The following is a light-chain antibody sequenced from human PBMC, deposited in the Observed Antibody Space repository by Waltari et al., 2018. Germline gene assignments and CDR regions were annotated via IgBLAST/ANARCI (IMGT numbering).Light chain of an antibody. Sequence: IVLTQSPGTLSLSPGERATLTCRASQSVTNNYLAWFQQKPGQAPRLLIDDASRRAPGIPDRFSGSGSGTDFTLTISRLEPEDFAVYYCQQCSHSPLTFGGGTKVEIK. CDR2: DAS. CDR1: QSVTNNY. V-gene: IGKV3-20*01. CDR3: QQCSHSPLT. J-gene: IGKJ4*01.